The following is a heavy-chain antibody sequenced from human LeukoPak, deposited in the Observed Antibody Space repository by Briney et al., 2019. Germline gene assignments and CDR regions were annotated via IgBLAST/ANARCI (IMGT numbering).Heavy chain of an antibody. D-gene: IGHD3-22*01. CDR1: GASISSYY. J-gene: IGHJ1*01. V-gene: IGHV4-59*01. Sequence: SETLSLTCTVSGASISSYYWSWIRQSPGKGLEWVGYIYYSGSTNYNPSLKSRVTISVDTSKNQFSLKLSSVTAADTAVYYCARLKYYYDSSGSRAEYFQHWGQGTLVTASS. CDR2: IYYSGST. CDR3: ARLKYYYDSSGSRAEYFQH.